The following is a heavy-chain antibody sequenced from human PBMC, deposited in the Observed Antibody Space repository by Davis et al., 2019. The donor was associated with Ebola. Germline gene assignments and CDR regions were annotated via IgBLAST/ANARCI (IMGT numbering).Heavy chain of an antibody. CDR3: ARLGFELGIPVSFDN. CDR1: GYSFTSYW. J-gene: IGHJ4*02. Sequence: GESLKISCKGSGYSFTSYWIGWVRQMPGKGLEWMGIIYPGDSDTRYSPSFQGQVTISADKSISTAYLQWSSLKASDTAMYYCARLGFELGIPVSFDNWGQGTLVTVSS. D-gene: IGHD7-27*01. CDR2: IYPGDSDT. V-gene: IGHV5-51*01.